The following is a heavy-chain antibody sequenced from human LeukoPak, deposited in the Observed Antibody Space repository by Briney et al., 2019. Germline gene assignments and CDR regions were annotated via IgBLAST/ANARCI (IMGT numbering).Heavy chain of an antibody. CDR1: GFIFSSYA. V-gene: IGHV3-23*01. CDR3: AKDGTSEWLFYYFDY. Sequence: PGGSLRLSCAASGFIFSSYAMSWVRQAPGKGLEWVSAISGSGGSTYYADSVKGRFTISRDNSKNTLYLQMNSLRAEDTAVYYCAKDGTSEWLFYYFDYWGQGPWSPSPQ. CDR2: ISGSGGST. D-gene: IGHD3-3*01. J-gene: IGHJ4*02.